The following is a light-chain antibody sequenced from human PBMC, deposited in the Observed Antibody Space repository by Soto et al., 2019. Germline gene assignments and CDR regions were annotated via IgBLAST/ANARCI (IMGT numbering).Light chain of an antibody. CDR3: QQYGSSPA. V-gene: IGKV3-20*01. CDR2: GAS. Sequence: EIVLTQSPGTLSLSPGERATLSCRASQSVSSGYLAWYQQKPGQAPRLLIYGASSRATGIPDRFSGSGSGTVFTLTISRLEPEDFAVYYCQQYGSSPAFGGGTKVEIK. CDR1: QSVSSGY. J-gene: IGKJ4*01.